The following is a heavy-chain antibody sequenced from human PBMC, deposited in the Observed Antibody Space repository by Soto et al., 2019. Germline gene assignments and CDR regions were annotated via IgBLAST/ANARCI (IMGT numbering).Heavy chain of an antibody. Sequence: GGSLRLSCAVSGFTVSSNFMNWVRQAPGKGLEWVSVIYSGGFTYYADSVKGRFTISRDKSKNMLFLQMNSLRVEDTAVYYCAREGYGMDVWGQGTTVTVSS. J-gene: IGHJ6*02. V-gene: IGHV3-53*01. CDR3: AREGYGMDV. CDR2: IYSGGFT. CDR1: GFTVSSNF.